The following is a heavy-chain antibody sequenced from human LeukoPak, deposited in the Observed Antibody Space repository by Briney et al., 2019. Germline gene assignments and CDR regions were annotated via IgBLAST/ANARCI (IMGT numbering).Heavy chain of an antibody. Sequence: SETLSLTCAVSGYSISSGYYWGWIRQPPGKGLEWIGSIYHSGSTYYNPSLKSRVTISVDTSKNQFSLKLSSVTAADTAVYYCARDHSYGSGSYHTDYWGQGTLVTVSS. CDR2: IYHSGST. CDR1: GYSISSGYY. CDR3: ARDHSYGSGSYHTDY. J-gene: IGHJ4*02. D-gene: IGHD3-10*01. V-gene: IGHV4-38-2*02.